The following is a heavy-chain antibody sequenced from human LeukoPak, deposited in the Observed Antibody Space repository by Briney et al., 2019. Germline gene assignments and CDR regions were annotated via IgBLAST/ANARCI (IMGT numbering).Heavy chain of an antibody. CDR3: AREDYDFWSGLLNRFDP. D-gene: IGHD3-3*01. J-gene: IGHJ5*02. Sequence: SETPSLTCTVSGGSISSYYWSWIRQPAGKGLEWIGRIYTSGSTNYNPSLKSRVTMSVDTSKNQFSLKLSSVTAADTAVYYCAREDYDFWSGLLNRFDPWGQGTLVTVSS. CDR2: IYTSGST. V-gene: IGHV4-4*07. CDR1: GGSISSYY.